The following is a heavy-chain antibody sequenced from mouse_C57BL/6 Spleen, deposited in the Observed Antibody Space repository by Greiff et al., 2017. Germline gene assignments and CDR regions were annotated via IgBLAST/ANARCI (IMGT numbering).Heavy chain of an antibody. Sequence: QVQLQQSGPELVKPGASVKISCKASGYAFSSSWMNWVKQRPGKGLEWIGRIYPGDGGTNYNGKFKGKATLTADKSSSTAYMQLSSLTSEDSAVYIRARWSYFDYWGQGTTLTVSS. CDR3: ARWSYFDY. V-gene: IGHV1-82*01. CDR2: IYPGDGGT. CDR1: GYAFSSSW. J-gene: IGHJ2*01.